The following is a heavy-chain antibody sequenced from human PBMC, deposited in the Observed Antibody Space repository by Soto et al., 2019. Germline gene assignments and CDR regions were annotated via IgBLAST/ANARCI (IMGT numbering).Heavy chain of an antibody. Sequence: GESLKISCQGSGYRFSSQWIAWVRQMPGKGLEWMGIIYPGDSDTRYSPSFQGQVTISADKSISTAFLQWSSLKASDTAIYYCARALERDVVRGFTYYLYYYGMDVWGQGTTVTVSS. D-gene: IGHD3-10*01. J-gene: IGHJ6*02. V-gene: IGHV5-51*01. CDR3: ARALERDVVRGFTYYLYYYGMDV. CDR1: GYRFSSQW. CDR2: IYPGDSDT.